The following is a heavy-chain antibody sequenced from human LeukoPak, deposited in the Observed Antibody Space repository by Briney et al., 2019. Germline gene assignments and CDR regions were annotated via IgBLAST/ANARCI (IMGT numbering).Heavy chain of an antibody. D-gene: IGHD3-10*01. CDR1: GFTFSSYG. CDR3: AKDKDVLLWFGEYDAFDI. V-gene: IGHV3-30*18. J-gene: IGHJ3*02. Sequence: PGGSLRLSCAASGFTFSSYGMHWVRQAPGKGLEWVAVISYDGSNKYYADSVKGRFTISRDNSKNTLYLQMNSLRAEDTAVYYCAKDKDVLLWFGEYDAFDIWGQGTMVTVSS. CDR2: ISYDGSNK.